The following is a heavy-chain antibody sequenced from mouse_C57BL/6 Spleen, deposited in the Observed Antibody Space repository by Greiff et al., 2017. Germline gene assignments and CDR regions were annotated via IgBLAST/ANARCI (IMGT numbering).Heavy chain of an antibody. CDR2: IYPGSGNT. V-gene: IGHV1-66*01. J-gene: IGHJ3*01. Sequence: QVQLKESGPELVKPGASVKISCKASGYSFTSYYIHWVKQRPGQGLEWIGWIYPGSGNTKYNEKFKGKATLTADTSSSTAYMQLSSLTSEDSAVYYCARSGSSYWFAYWGQGTLVTVSA. CDR1: GYSFTSYY. D-gene: IGHD1-1*01. CDR3: ARSGSSYWFAY.